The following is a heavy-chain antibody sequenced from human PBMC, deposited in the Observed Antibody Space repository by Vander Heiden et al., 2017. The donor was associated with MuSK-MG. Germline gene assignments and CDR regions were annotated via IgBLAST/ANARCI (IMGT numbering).Heavy chain of an antibody. D-gene: IGHD3-3*01. V-gene: IGHV4-39*01. CDR3: ARLAWSPGHNYYYGMDV. CDR2: IYYSGST. J-gene: IGHJ6*02. CDR1: GGSISSSSYY. Sequence: QLQLQESGPGLVKPSETLSLTCTVSGGSISSSSYYWGWIRQPPGKGLEWIGSIYYSGSTYYNPSLKSRVTISVDKSKNQFSLKLRSVTAADTAVYYCARLAWSPGHNYYYGMDVWGQGTTVTVSS.